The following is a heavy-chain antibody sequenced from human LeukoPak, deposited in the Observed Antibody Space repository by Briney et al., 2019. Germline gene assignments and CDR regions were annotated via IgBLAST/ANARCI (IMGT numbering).Heavy chain of an antibody. Sequence: PSETLSLTCTVSGGSISSYYWSWISQPAGKGLEWIGRIYTSGRTNYNPSLKSRVTMSVDTSKNQFSLKLSSVTAADTAVYYCASGHYYYGMDVWGQGTTVTVSS. CDR3: ASGHYYYGMDV. J-gene: IGHJ6*02. CDR1: GGSISSYY. V-gene: IGHV4-4*07. CDR2: IYTSGRT.